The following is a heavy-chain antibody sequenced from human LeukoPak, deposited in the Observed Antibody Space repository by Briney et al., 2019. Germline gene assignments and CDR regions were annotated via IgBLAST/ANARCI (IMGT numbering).Heavy chain of an antibody. J-gene: IGHJ4*02. D-gene: IGHD2-2*01. Sequence: ASVKVSCKASGYTFTGYYMHWVRQAPGHGLEWMGWINPNSGGTNYAQKFQGRVTMTRDTSISTAYMELSRLRSDDTAVYYCARESEVVVPAALDYWGQGTLVTVSS. CDR3: ARESEVVVPAALDY. CDR1: GYTFTGYY. CDR2: INPNSGGT. V-gene: IGHV1-2*02.